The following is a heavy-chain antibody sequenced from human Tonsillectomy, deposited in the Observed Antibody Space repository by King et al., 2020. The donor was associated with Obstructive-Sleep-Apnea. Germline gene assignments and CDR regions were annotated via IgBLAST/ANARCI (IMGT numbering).Heavy chain of an antibody. V-gene: IGHV3-23*04. D-gene: IGHD6-13*01. CDR2: ITDSGANT. J-gene: IGHJ4*02. CDR3: ARRIGAAWGNFDY. CDR1: GFTFTSYS. Sequence: EVQLVESGGGLVQPGGSLRLSCATSGFTFTSYSMAWVRQAPGKGLEWVSAITDSGANTYYADSVTGRLTISRDNAKNTLYLQMNSLRVEDTAVYYCARRIGAAWGNFDYWGQGTLAT.